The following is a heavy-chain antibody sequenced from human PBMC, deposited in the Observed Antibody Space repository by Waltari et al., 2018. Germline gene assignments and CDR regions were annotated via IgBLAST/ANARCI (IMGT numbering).Heavy chain of an antibody. D-gene: IGHD6-13*01. CDR1: GFTFSSYA. Sequence: QVQLVESGGGVVQPGRSLRLSCAASGFTFSSYAMHWVRQAPGKGLEWVAVISYDGSNKNYADSVKGRFTISRDNSKNTLYLQMNSLRAEDTAVYYCARERDSSSWSYYYYYYGMDVWGQGTTVTVSS. CDR2: ISYDGSNK. V-gene: IGHV3-30*01. CDR3: ARERDSSSWSYYYYYYGMDV. J-gene: IGHJ6*02.